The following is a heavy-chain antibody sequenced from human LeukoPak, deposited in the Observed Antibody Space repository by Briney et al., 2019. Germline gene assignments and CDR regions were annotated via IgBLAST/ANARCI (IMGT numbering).Heavy chain of an antibody. V-gene: IGHV4-34*01. D-gene: IGHD1-26*01. Sequence: TSETLSLTCTVSGGSISSYYWNWIRQPPGKGLEWIGEINHSGSTYYIPSLKSRVTISVDTSKNQFSLKLSSVTAADTAVYYCARGSKMLGYNWFDPWGQGTLVTVSS. CDR2: INHSGST. CDR1: GGSISSYY. CDR3: ARGSKMLGYNWFDP. J-gene: IGHJ5*02.